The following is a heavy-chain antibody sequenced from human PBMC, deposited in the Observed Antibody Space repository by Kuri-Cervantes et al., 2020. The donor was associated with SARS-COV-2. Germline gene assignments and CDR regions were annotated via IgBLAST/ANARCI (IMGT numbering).Heavy chain of an antibody. CDR3: TRDDFWSGYWGY. Sequence: GGSLRLSCAASGFTFSDYTMNWVRQAPGKGLEWVGFIRSKAYGGTTEYAASVKGRFTISRDDSKSIAYLQMNSLKTEDTAVYYCTRDDFWSGYWGYWGQGTLVTVSS. D-gene: IGHD3-3*01. CDR2: IRSKAYGGTT. V-gene: IGHV3-49*04. CDR1: GFTFSDYT. J-gene: IGHJ4*02.